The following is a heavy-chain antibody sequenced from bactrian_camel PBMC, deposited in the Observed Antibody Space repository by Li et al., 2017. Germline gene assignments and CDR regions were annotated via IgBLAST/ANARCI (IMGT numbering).Heavy chain of an antibody. CDR3: YMVIAWNYH. J-gene: IGHJ4*01. D-gene: IGHD4*01. Sequence: VQPVESGGGSVQAGGSLRLSCVASLNGVSNVLLGWFRQAPGKEREGVAAIERDGSTAYADSVKGRFVISEDDAKNTLYLQMDNLKSEDTALYYCYMVIAWNYHWGQGTQVTVS. CDR1: LNGVSNVL. V-gene: IGHV3S53*01. CDR2: IERDGST.